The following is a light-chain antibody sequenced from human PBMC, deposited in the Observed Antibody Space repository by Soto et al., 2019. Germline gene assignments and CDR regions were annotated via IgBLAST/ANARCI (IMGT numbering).Light chain of an antibody. CDR3: HQYYRSPHT. V-gene: IGKV1-5*01. J-gene: IGKJ2*01. Sequence: DIQMTQSPSTLSASVGDRVTITCRASQSISSWLAWYQQKPGKAPKLLIYDASSLESGVPSRFSGSGSGTEFTLTINSLQAEDVAVYYCHQYYRSPHTFGGGTKLEIK. CDR2: DAS. CDR1: QSISSW.